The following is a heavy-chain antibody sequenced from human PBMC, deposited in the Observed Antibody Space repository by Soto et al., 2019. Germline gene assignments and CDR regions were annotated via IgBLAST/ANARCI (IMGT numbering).Heavy chain of an antibody. CDR3: ARDSFSTAVTTLTNYYYYGMDV. CDR1: GFTFSSYG. D-gene: IGHD4-17*01. Sequence: QVQLVESGGGVVQPGRSLRLSCAASGFTFSSYGMHWVRQAPGKGLEWVAVIWYDGSNKYYADSVKGRFTISRDNSKNTLYLQMNSLRAEDTAVYYCARDSFSTAVTTLTNYYYYGMDVWGQGTTVTVSS. CDR2: IWYDGSNK. V-gene: IGHV3-33*01. J-gene: IGHJ6*02.